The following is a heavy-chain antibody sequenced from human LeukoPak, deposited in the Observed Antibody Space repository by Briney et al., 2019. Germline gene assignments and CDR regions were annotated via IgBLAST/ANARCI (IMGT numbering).Heavy chain of an antibody. CDR1: GFTFSSYA. Sequence: PGGSLRLSCAASGFTFSSYAMSWVRQAPGKGLEWVSAISGSGGSTDYADSVKGRFTISRDNSKNTLYLQMNSLRAEDTAVYYCASGRGYSSAALDYWGQGTLVTVSS. CDR2: ISGSGGST. V-gene: IGHV3-23*01. D-gene: IGHD6-19*01. J-gene: IGHJ4*02. CDR3: ASGRGYSSAALDY.